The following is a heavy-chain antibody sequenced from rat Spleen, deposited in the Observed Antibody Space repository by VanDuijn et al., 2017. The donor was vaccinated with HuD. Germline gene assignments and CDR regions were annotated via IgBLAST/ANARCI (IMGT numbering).Heavy chain of an antibody. CDR1: GSTFSDYY. V-gene: IGHV5-20*01. J-gene: IGHJ3*01. CDR2: ISADGGRP. D-gene: IGHD4-3*01. Sequence: EVQLVEFGGGLVQPGRSLKPSCAASGSTFSDYYMAWVPHAPQKGREWVAPISADGGRPYYRDTVKGRFTISRENAKSSLYLQMDSLTSEETATYYCARLGGLRSWFTYWGQGTLVTVSS. CDR3: ARLGGLRSWFTY.